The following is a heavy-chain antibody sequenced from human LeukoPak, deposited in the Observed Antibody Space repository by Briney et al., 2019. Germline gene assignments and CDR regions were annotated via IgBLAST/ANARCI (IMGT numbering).Heavy chain of an antibody. J-gene: IGHJ6*02. D-gene: IGHD3-3*01. CDR3: ARGQDDFWSGYYDRAYYYYYGMDV. CDR2: IYPGDSDT. V-gene: IGHV5-51*01. Sequence: GESPKISCKGSGYSFTNYWIGWVRQMPGKGLEWMGIIYPGDSDTRYSPSFQGQVTISADKSISTAYLQWSSLKASDTAMYYCARGQDDFWSGYYDRAYYYYYGMDVWGQGTTVTVSS. CDR1: GYSFTNYW.